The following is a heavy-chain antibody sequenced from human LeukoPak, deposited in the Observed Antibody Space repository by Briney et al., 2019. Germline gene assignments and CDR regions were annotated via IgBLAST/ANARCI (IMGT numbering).Heavy chain of an antibody. CDR2: INHSGST. J-gene: IGHJ4*02. V-gene: IGHV4-34*01. CDR1: GGSFSGYY. Sequence: SETLSLTCAVYGGSFSGYYWSWIRQPPGKGLEWIGEINHSGSTNYNPSLKSRVTISVDTSKNQFSLKLSSVTAADTAVYYCARSLRLTRFSDYWGQGTLVTVSS. CDR3: ARSLRLTRFSDY.